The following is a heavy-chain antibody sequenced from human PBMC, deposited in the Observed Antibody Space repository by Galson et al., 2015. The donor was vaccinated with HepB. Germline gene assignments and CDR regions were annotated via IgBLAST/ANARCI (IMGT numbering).Heavy chain of an antibody. CDR2: ISGSGGST. V-gene: IGHV3-23*01. CDR1: GFTFSSYA. D-gene: IGHD3-22*01. Sequence: SLRLSCAASGFTFSSYAMSWVRQAPGKGLEWVSAISGSGGSTYYADSVKGRFTISRDNSKNTLYLQMNSLRAEDTAVYYCARAYYYDSSLAEWEENYYYYMDVWGKGTTVTVSS. CDR3: ARAYYYDSSLAEWEENYYYYMDV. J-gene: IGHJ6*03.